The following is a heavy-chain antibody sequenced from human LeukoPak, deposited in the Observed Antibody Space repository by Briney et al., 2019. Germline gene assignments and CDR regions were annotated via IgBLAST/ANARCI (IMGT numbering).Heavy chain of an antibody. V-gene: IGHV3-15*01. CDR2: IKSKTDGGKS. CDR3: ATEWGSGYYFDY. Sequence: GGSLRLSCAASGFTFSNAGMSWVRQAPGKGLEWVGRIKSKTDGGKSDYAAQVKGRFIISGDDSKNTLYLQMNSLKTEDTGVYYCATEWGSGYYFDYWGQGTLVTVSS. CDR1: GFTFSNAG. D-gene: IGHD3-22*01. J-gene: IGHJ4*02.